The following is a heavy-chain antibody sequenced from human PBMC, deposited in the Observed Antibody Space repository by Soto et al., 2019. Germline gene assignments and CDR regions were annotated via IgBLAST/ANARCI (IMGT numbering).Heavy chain of an antibody. J-gene: IGHJ6*03. D-gene: IGHD6-19*01. Sequence: PGESLKISCKGSGYSFTSYWIGWVRQMPGKGLEWMGIIYPGDSDTRYSPSFQGQVTISADKSISTAYLQWSSLKASDTAMYYCARQLAVAVHSPSSYYYYMDVWGKGTTVTVSS. CDR3: ARQLAVAVHSPSSYYYYMDV. V-gene: IGHV5-51*01. CDR2: IYPGDSDT. CDR1: GYSFTSYW.